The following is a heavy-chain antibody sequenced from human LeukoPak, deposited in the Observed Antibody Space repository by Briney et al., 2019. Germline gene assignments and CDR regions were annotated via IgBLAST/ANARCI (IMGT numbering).Heavy chain of an antibody. V-gene: IGHV1-46*01. CDR3: ARDEGPPRYNWNHGGPDY. D-gene: IGHD1-14*01. J-gene: IGHJ4*02. CDR2: INPSGGST. Sequence: ASVKVSCKASGYTFTSYYMHWMRQAPGQGLEWMGIINPSGGSTSYAQKFQGRVTMTRDTSTNTFYMELSSLRSEDTAVYYCARDEGPPRYNWNHGGPDYWGQGTLVTVSS. CDR1: GYTFTSYY.